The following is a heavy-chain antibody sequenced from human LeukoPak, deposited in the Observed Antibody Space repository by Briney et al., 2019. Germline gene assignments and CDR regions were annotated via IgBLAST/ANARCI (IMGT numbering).Heavy chain of an antibody. CDR3: ASGYYGSGSYYNVGY. Sequence: ATVQVSCKASGGTFSSYAISWVRQAPGQGLEWMGGIIPIFGTANYAQKFQGRVTITADESTSTAYMELSSLRSEDTAVYYCASGYYGSGSYYNVGYRGQGTLVTVSS. CDR1: GGTFSSYA. D-gene: IGHD3-10*01. J-gene: IGHJ4*02. CDR2: IIPIFGTA. V-gene: IGHV1-69*13.